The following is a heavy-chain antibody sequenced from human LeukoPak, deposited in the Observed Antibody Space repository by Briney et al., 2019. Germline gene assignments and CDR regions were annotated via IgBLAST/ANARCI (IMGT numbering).Heavy chain of an antibody. D-gene: IGHD6-19*01. CDR1: GGSISSSRYY. J-gene: IGHJ5*02. CDR3: ARGIAVALNWFDP. CDR2: IYYSGST. Sequence: SETLSLTCTVSGGSISSSRYYWGWIRQPPGKGLECIGSIYYSGSTYYNPSLKSRVTISVDTSKNQFSLKLSSVTATDTAVYYCARGIAVALNWFDPWGQGTLVTVSS. V-gene: IGHV4-39*01.